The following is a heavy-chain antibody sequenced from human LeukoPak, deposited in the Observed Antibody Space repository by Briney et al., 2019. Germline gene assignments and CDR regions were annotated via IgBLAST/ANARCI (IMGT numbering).Heavy chain of an antibody. Sequence: PSETLSLTCAVYGGSFSGYYWSWIRHPPGKGLEWIGEINHSGSTNYNPSLKSRVTISVDTSKNQFSLKLSSVTAADTAVYYCARGRRSTTHYYYGMDVWGKGTTVTVSS. CDR1: GGSFSGYY. CDR2: INHSGST. CDR3: ARGRRSTTHYYYGMDV. V-gene: IGHV4-34*01. J-gene: IGHJ6*04. D-gene: IGHD2-2*01.